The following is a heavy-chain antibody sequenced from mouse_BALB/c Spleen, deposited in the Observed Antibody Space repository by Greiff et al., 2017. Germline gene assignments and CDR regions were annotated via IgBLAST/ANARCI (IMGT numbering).Heavy chain of an antibody. CDR1: GYSITSDYA. CDR2: IRYSGST. V-gene: IGHV3-2*02. D-gene: IGHD2-14*01. CDR3: ARSGYDYYFDY. Sequence: EVQLQQSGPGLVKPSQSLSLTCTVTGYSITSDYAWNWIRQFPGNKLEWMGYIRYSGSTSYNPSLKSRISITRDTSKNQFFLQLNSVTTEDTATYYCARSGYDYYFDYWGQGTTLTVSS. J-gene: IGHJ2*01.